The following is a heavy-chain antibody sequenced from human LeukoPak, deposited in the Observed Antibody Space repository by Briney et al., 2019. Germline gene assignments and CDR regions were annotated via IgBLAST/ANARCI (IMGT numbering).Heavy chain of an antibody. D-gene: IGHD5-24*01. J-gene: IGHJ5*02. CDR1: GASISSYY. CDR2: IYTSGST. V-gene: IGHV4-4*07. CDR3: ARGVGMATIGGYNWFDP. Sequence: SETLSLTCTVSGASISSYYWTWIRQPAGKGLEWIGRIYTSGSTYYNPSLKSRVTMSVDTSKNQFSLKLSSVTAADTAVYYCARGVGMATIGGYNWFDPWGQGTLVTVSS.